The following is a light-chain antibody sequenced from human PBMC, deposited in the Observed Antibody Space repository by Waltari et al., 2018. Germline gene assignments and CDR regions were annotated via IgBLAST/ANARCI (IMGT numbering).Light chain of an antibody. CDR2: DAS. V-gene: IGKV3-20*01. CDR1: QSIRTY. Sequence: EVVLTQSPATLSLSPGERATLSCRASQSIRTYLAWYQQKPGQAPRPLIYDASKRATDIPARFSGSGSGTDFTLTISRLEPEDFAVYYCQQYGSSLFGTFGPGTKVDIK. J-gene: IGKJ3*01. CDR3: QQYGSSLFGT.